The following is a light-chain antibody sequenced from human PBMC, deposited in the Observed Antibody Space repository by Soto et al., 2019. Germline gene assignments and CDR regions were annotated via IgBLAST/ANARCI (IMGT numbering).Light chain of an antibody. V-gene: IGKV3-20*01. CDR2: GAS. J-gene: IGKJ1*01. CDR1: QSVSSTY. Sequence: EIVLTQSPGTLSLSPGERATLSCRTSQSVSSTYLAWYQQKPGQPPRLLIYGASNRATGIPDRFSGSGSGTDFTLTISRLEAEDFAVYYCQQSGSSLWTFGQGTKVETK. CDR3: QQSGSSLWT.